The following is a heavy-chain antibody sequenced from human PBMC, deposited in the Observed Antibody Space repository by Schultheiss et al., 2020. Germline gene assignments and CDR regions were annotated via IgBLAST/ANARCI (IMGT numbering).Heavy chain of an antibody. CDR2: IIPIFGTA. CDR3: ARGLAVVAATHYYYYGMDV. J-gene: IGHJ6*02. D-gene: IGHD2-15*01. V-gene: IGHV1-69*06. CDR1: GGTFSSYA. Sequence: SVKVSCKASGGTFSSYAITWVRQAPGQGLEWMGGIIPIFGTANYAQKFQGRVTITADKSTSTAYMELSSLRSDDTAVYYCARGLAVVAATHYYYYGMDVWGQGTTVTV.